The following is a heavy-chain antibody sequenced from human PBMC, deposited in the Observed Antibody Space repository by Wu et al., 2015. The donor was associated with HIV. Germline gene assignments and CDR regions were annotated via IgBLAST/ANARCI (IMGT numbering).Heavy chain of an antibody. CDR3: ASDPPIDGYNSGFAY. CDR1: GGTFSRSG. CDR2: IIPIHGAA. Sequence: QVQLVQSGAEVRKPGSSVKVSCKASGGTFSRSGFSWVRQVPGQGFEWMGRIIPIHGAANYAQKFEGRVTITADESTSTAYMDLSSLTSEDTAVYYCASDPPIDGYNSGFAYWGQGTLITVSS. V-gene: IGHV1-69*11. D-gene: IGHD6-19*01. J-gene: IGHJ4*02.